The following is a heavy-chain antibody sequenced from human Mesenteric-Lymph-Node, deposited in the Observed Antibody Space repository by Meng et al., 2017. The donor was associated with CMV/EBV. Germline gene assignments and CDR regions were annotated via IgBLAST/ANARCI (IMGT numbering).Heavy chain of an antibody. Sequence: QVQLPQWGAGLLKPSEPLSFTCAVYGGSFSGYYWNWIRQSPEKGLEWIGEINHSGSTTYNPSFASRIIISVDTSTNQISLNMSSVTAADTAVYYCARGSSYDILTGYFGYWGQGALVTVS. CDR1: GGSFSGYY. J-gene: IGHJ4*02. CDR2: INHSGST. D-gene: IGHD3-9*01. CDR3: ARGSSYDILTGYFGY. V-gene: IGHV4-34*01.